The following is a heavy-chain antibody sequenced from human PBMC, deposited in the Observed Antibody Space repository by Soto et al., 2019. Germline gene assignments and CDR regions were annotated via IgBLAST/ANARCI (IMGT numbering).Heavy chain of an antibody. D-gene: IGHD3-22*01. CDR2: ISTSSSTI. CDR1: GFTFSRYS. CDR3: TRVPGDLKWELLPLKGSFDY. J-gene: IGHJ4*02. Sequence: PGGSLRLFCAASGFTFSRYSMNWVRQAPGKGLEWFSYISTSSSTISYADSVKGRLIISRDNAKNSLYLQMNSLRAEDTAVYYCTRVPGDLKWELLPLKGSFDYWGQGTQVTVSS. V-gene: IGHV3-48*01.